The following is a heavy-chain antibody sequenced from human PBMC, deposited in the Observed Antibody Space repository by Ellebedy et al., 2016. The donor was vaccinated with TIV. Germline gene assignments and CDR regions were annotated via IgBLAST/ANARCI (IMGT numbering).Heavy chain of an antibody. D-gene: IGHD6-19*01. CDR1: GYTFTGYY. CDR3: ARGGYSSGWYGHTEPANYYYYYGMDV. J-gene: IGHJ6*02. Sequence: ASVKVSCXASGYTFTGYYMHWVRQAPGQGLEWMGWINPNSGGTNYAQKFQGWVTMTRDTSISTAYMELSRLRSDDTAVYYCARGGYSSGWYGHTEPANYYYYYGMDVWGQGTTVTVSS. V-gene: IGHV1-2*04. CDR2: INPNSGGT.